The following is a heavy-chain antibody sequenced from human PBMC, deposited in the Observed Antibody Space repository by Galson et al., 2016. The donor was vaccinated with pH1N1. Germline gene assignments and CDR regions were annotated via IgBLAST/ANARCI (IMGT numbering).Heavy chain of an antibody. CDR2: INSKTGRT. J-gene: IGHJ5*02. V-gene: IGHV1-2*06. D-gene: IGHD3-9*01. CDR3: AKHTGYTLRDNYFDQ. Sequence: SVKVYCKASGYTFTEYYIHWVRQAPGQGLEWMGRINSKTGRTDYAQSFQGRVTMTRDTSISAAYMDLNRLRSDDTAVFYCAKHTGYTLRDNYFDQWGQGTLVTVPS. CDR1: GYTFTEYY.